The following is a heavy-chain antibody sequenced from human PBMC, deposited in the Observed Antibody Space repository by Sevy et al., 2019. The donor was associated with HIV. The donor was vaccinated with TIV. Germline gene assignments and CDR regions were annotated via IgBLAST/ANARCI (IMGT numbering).Heavy chain of an antibody. CDR2: VYDSGNS. CDR1: GGSINSFF. Sequence: SETLSLTCAVSGGSINSFFWSWIRQSPGKGLEWIGYVYDSGNSEYNPSLRSRVTISVDTSKKQFSLKLSSVTAADTADMSGGEGGGIYYDSRGFHPQYYFDSWGQGTLVTVSS. J-gene: IGHJ4*02. V-gene: IGHV4-59*01. CDR3: GEGGGIYYDSRGFHPQYYFDS. D-gene: IGHD3-22*01.